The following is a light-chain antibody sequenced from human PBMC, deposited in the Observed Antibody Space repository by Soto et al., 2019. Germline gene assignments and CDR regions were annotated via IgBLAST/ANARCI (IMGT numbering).Light chain of an antibody. Sequence: DFQMTQSPSSLSASVGDRVTITCRASQSISGYLNWYQQKPGKAPKLLIYAASSLQSGVPSRFSGSGSGSDFTLTISSLQPEDFATYFCQQSYKTPVTFGGGTKVDIK. CDR3: QQSYKTPVT. V-gene: IGKV1-39*01. J-gene: IGKJ4*01. CDR1: QSISGY. CDR2: AAS.